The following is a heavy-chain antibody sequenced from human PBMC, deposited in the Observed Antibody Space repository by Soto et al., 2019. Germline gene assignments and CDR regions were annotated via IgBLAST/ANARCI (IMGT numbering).Heavy chain of an antibody. V-gene: IGHV4-39*01. CDR1: GGSISSSSYY. D-gene: IGHD3-22*01. CDR3: ATQAGDYYDSSGYYSIV. Sequence: PSETLSLTCTVSGGSISSSSYYWGWIRQTPGKGLEWIGSIYYSGSTYYNPSLKSRVTISVDTSKNQFSLKLSSVTAADTAVYYCATQAGDYYDSSGYYSIVWGQGTLVTVSS. CDR2: IYYSGST. J-gene: IGHJ4*02.